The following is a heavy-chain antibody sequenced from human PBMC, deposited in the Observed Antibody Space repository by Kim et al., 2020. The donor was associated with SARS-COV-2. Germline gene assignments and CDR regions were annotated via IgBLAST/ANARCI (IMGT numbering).Heavy chain of an antibody. Sequence: GGSLRLSCAASGFTFSSYGMHWVRQAPGKGLEWVAVISYDGSNKYYADSVKGRFTISRDNSKNTLYLQMNSLRAEDTAVYYCAKESPGVDTAFGARLGDAEYYFDYWGQGTLVTVSS. J-gene: IGHJ4*02. CDR2: ISYDGSNK. CDR1: GFTFSSYG. V-gene: IGHV3-30*18. D-gene: IGHD5-18*01. CDR3: AKESPGVDTAFGARLGDAEYYFDY.